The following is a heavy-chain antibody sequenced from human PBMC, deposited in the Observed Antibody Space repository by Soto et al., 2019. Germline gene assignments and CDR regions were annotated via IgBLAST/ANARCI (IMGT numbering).Heavy chain of an antibody. D-gene: IGHD3-22*01. J-gene: IGHJ4*02. V-gene: IGHV1-46*01. CDR2: INPSGGST. Sequence: GASVKVSCKASGYTFTSYYMHWVRQAPGQGLEWMGIINPSGGSTSYAQKFQGRVTMTRDTSTSTVYMELSSLRSEDTAVYYCARGGEYYDSSGYKAPFDYWGQGTLVTVSS. CDR3: ARGGEYYDSSGYKAPFDY. CDR1: GYTFTSYY.